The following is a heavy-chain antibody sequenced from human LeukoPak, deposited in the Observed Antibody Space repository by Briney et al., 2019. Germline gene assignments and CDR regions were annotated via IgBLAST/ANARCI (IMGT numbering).Heavy chain of an antibody. Sequence: PGRSLRLSCAASGFTFSSDAMHWVRQAPGKGLEWVAFISFDGSKEYFADSVKGRFTISRDNSKNTLYLQMNSLRAEDTAVYYCAKDLATKYSLDYWGQGTLVTVSS. V-gene: IGHV3-30*18. J-gene: IGHJ4*02. CDR3: AKDLATKYSLDY. CDR1: GFTFSSDA. CDR2: ISFDGSKE. D-gene: IGHD1-26*01.